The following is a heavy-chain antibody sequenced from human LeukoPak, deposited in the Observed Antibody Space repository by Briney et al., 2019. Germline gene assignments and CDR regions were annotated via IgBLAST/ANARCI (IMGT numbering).Heavy chain of an antibody. CDR1: GFTFSNAW. D-gene: IGHD1-26*01. Sequence: KSGGSLRLSCAASGFTFSNAWMSWVRQAPGKGLEWVGRIKSKTDGGTTDYAAPVKGRFTISRDDSKNTLYLQMNSLKTEDTAVYYCTTSRGSYYLRYFDYWGQGTLVTVSS. J-gene: IGHJ4*02. CDR3: TTSRGSYYLRYFDY. CDR2: IKSKTDGGTT. V-gene: IGHV3-15*01.